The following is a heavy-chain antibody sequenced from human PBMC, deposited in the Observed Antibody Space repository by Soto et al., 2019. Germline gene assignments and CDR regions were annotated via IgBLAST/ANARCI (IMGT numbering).Heavy chain of an antibody. CDR1: GFIFSNFG. CDR3: ARAPRTPRASAMDV. CDR2: VWYDGSNG. J-gene: IGHJ6*02. V-gene: IGHV3-33*01. D-gene: IGHD1-1*01. Sequence: GGSLRLSCTASGFIFSNFGMHWVRQAPGKGLEWVAGVWYDGSNGVSAESVKGRFTISRDNSKNTPYLQMTSLRADDTALYYCARAPRTPRASAMDVWGQGTRVTVSS.